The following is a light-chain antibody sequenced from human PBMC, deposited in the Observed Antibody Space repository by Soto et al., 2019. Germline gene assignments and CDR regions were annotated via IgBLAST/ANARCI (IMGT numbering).Light chain of an antibody. Sequence: EIVLTQSPGTLSLSPGERATLSCRASQSISSTYLAWYQQKSGQAPRLLLYGASNRATGIPDRFSGSVSGTEFTLTISRLEPEDSAVYYCQQYGSSPLTFGQGTELEIK. CDR3: QQYGSSPLT. CDR1: QSISSTY. V-gene: IGKV3-20*01. CDR2: GAS. J-gene: IGKJ2*01.